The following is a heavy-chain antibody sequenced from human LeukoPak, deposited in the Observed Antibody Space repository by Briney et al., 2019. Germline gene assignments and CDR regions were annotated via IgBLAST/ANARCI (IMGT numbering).Heavy chain of an antibody. D-gene: IGHD6-13*01. V-gene: IGHV3-23*01. J-gene: IGHJ4*02. Sequence: PGGSLRLSCAASGFTFSSYAMSWVRQAPGKGLEWVSVISGSGGSTYYADSVKGRFTISRDNSKNTLYLQMNSLRAEDTAVYYCAKGYSSWYTSRSDYWGQGTLVTVSS. CDR3: AKGYSSWYTSRSDY. CDR1: GFTFSSYA. CDR2: ISGSGGST.